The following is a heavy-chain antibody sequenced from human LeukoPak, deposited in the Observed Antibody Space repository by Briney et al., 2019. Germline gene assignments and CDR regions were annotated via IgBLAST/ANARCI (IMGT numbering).Heavy chain of an antibody. Sequence: SQTLSLTCAISGDSVSGSPAVWNWIRQSPSRGLEWLGRAYYRSKWYIDYAVSVNGRITITPDTSKNQFSLRLSSVTAADTAIYYCARRYSSSWYVGFFDPWGQGTLVTVSS. CDR2: AYYRSKWYI. CDR1: GDSVSGSPAV. CDR3: ARRYSSSWYVGFFDP. D-gene: IGHD6-13*01. V-gene: IGHV6-1*01. J-gene: IGHJ5*02.